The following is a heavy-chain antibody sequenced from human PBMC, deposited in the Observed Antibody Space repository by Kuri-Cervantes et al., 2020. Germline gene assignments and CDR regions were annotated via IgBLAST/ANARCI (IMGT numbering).Heavy chain of an antibody. CDR2: INPNSGGT. CDR1: GYTFTGYY. V-gene: IGHV1-2*02. Sequence: ASVKVSCKASGYTFTGYYMHWVRQAPGQGLEWMGWINPNSGGTNYAQKFQGRVTITTDESTSTAYMELSSLRSEDTAVYYCARVVESLRMDAFDIWGQGTMVTVSS. CDR3: ARVVESLRMDAFDI. J-gene: IGHJ3*02. D-gene: IGHD2-21*01.